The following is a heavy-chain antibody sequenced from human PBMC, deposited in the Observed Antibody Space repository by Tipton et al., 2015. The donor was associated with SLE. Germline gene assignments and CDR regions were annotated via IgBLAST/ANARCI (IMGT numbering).Heavy chain of an antibody. CDR2: VYYSGNT. Sequence: TLSLTCTVSDDSISPYYWSWIRQPPGKGLEWIGYVYYSGNTDYNPSLKRRVSISVDTSKNQFSLKLSSVTAADTAVYYCAREPVYYYYYMDVWGKGTTVTVSS. V-gene: IGHV4-59*12. J-gene: IGHJ6*03. CDR1: DDSISPYY. CDR3: AREPVYYYYYMDV.